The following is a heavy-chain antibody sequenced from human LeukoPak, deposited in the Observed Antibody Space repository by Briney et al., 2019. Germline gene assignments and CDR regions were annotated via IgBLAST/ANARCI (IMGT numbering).Heavy chain of an antibody. J-gene: IGHJ4*02. D-gene: IGHD2-21*02. CDR3: ARRGAVVVVTAAFDY. V-gene: IGHV4-39*01. Sequence: SETLSLTCTVSGGSISSSSYYWGWIRQPPGKGLEWIGSIYYSGSTYYNPSLKSRVTISVDTSKNQFSLKLSSVTAADTAVYYCARRGAVVVVTAAFDYWGQGTLVTVCS. CDR1: GGSISSSSYY. CDR2: IYYSGST.